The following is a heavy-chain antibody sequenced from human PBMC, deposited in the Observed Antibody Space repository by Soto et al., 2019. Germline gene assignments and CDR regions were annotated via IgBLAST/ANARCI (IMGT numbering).Heavy chain of an antibody. CDR2: IIPIFGTA. D-gene: IGHD4-17*01. Sequence: SMKVSCKASGYTFTGFYMHWVRQAPGQGLEWMGGIIPIFGTANYAQKFQGRVTITADESTSTAYMELSSLRSEDTAVYYCATRYGDDFDYWGQGTLVTVSS. CDR3: ATRYGDDFDY. J-gene: IGHJ4*02. CDR1: GYTFTGFY. V-gene: IGHV1-69*13.